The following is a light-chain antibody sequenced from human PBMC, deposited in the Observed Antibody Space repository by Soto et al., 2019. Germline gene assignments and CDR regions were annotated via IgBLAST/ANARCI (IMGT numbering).Light chain of an antibody. V-gene: IGKV3-20*01. CDR1: QILTSDY. J-gene: IGKJ1*01. Sequence: EIVMTQSPTSLSVSPWEIATMSCRASQILTSDYLAWYQQKPGQTPRLLIHGASSRATGIPDRFSGSGSGTDFTLTISRLEPEDSAVYYCQQYASSPRTFGQGTKVDIK. CDR2: GAS. CDR3: QQYASSPRT.